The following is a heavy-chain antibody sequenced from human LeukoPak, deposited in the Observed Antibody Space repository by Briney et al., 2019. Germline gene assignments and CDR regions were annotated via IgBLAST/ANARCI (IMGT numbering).Heavy chain of an antibody. CDR3: AREGQWLPDWFDP. J-gene: IGHJ5*02. CDR2: IYYSGGT. Sequence: PSETLSLTCTVSGDSISSYYWSWIRQPPGKGLEWIGYIYYSGGTDYNPSLKSRVTISVDTSKNQFSLKLRSVTAADTAVYYCAREGQWLPDWFDPWGQGTLVTVSS. D-gene: IGHD6-19*01. V-gene: IGHV4-59*12. CDR1: GDSISSYY.